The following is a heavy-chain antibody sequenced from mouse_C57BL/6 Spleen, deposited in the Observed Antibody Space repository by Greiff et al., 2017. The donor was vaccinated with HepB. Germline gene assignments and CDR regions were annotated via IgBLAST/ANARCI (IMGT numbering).Heavy chain of an antibody. CDR2: IHPSDSDT. Sequence: QVQLQQPGAELVQPGASVKVSCKASGYTFTSYWMHWVKQRPGQGLEWIGRIHPSDSDTNYNQKFKGKATLTVDKSSSTAYMQLSSLASEDSAVYYGAMGDGSSFVFAYWGQGTLVTVSA. CDR3: AMGDGSSFVFAY. J-gene: IGHJ3*01. D-gene: IGHD1-1*01. CDR1: GYTFTSYW. V-gene: IGHV1-74*01.